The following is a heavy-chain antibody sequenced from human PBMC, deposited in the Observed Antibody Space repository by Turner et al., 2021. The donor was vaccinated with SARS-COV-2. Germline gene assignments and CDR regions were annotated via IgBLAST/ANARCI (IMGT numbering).Heavy chain of an antibody. Sequence: QLQLQQWCAAPLKPSATLSLICAVNGGSLSGYYWTWILQPPGKGMEWIGEVHPYGTTYYNPSLKSRVSMSVDTSKNQFSLKLNSVNAADTAVYYCARGDDPRKSGVVWGQGTLVTVSS. D-gene: IGHD3-3*01. CDR1: GGSLSGYY. J-gene: IGHJ4*02. CDR3: ARGDDPRKSGVV. CDR2: VHPYGTT. V-gene: IGHV4-34*01.